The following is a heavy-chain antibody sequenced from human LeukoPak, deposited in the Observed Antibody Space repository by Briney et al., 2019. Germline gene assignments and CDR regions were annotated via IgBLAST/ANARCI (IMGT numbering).Heavy chain of an antibody. J-gene: IGHJ4*02. CDR3: ARAGRYTTGWYGNYFDY. Sequence: SETLSLTCAVYGGSFSGYYWSWIRQPPGKGLEWIGEVNHSGSTNYNPSLRSRLTISVDTSKNQFSLKLSSVTAADTAVYYCARAGRYTTGWYGNYFDYWGQGTLVTVSS. V-gene: IGHV4-34*01. CDR1: GGSFSGYY. CDR2: VNHSGST. D-gene: IGHD6-19*01.